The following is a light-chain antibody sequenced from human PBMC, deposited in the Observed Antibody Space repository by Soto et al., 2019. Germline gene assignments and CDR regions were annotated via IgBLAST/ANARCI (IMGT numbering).Light chain of an antibody. J-gene: IGKJ1*01. CDR1: QGISNY. Sequence: DIQMTQSPSYLSASVGDRVTITCRASQGISNYLAWYQPKPGKVPTILIYAASTLQSGVPSRFSGSGSGTDFTLTISSLPPDDFATFYCQQYNNYWTFGQGTKVDIK. V-gene: IGKV1-27*01. CDR2: AAS. CDR3: QQYNNYWT.